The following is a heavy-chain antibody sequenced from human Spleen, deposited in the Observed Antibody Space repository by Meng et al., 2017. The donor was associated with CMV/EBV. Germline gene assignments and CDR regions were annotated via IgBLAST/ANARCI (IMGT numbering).Heavy chain of an antibody. D-gene: IGHD3-9*01. Sequence: VQLVQAGAEVKKPGASVKVSCKASGYTFTGYYMHWVRQAPGQGLEWMGWINPNSGGTNYAQKFQGRVTMTTDTSTSTAYMELRSLRSDDTAVYYCAGGPRLYYDILTGYYTGRDYWGQGTLVTVSS. CDR1: GYTFTGYY. J-gene: IGHJ4*02. CDR3: AGGPRLYYDILTGYYTGRDY. V-gene: IGHV1-2*02. CDR2: INPNSGGT.